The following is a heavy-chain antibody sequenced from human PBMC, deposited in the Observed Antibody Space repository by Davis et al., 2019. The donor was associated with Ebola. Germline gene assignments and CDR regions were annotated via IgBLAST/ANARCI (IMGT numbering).Heavy chain of an antibody. CDR1: GFTFSTFA. CDR2: ISYDGSSE. V-gene: IGHV3-30*04. D-gene: IGHD4-11*01. CDR3: AKDLATVTSLYYYGMDV. Sequence: GESLKISCAASGFTFSTFAMHWVRQAPGKGLEWVAVISYDGSSEYYADSVKGRFTISRDNSKSMLYLQLSSLRAEDTAVYYCAKDLATVTSLYYYGMDVWGQGTTVTVSS. J-gene: IGHJ6*02.